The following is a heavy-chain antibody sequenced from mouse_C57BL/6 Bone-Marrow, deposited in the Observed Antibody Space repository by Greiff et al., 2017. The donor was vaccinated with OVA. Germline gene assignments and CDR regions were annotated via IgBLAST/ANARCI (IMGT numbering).Heavy chain of an antibody. J-gene: IGHJ4*01. CDR3: ARHPLYGKKGLDY. D-gene: IGHD2-1*01. V-gene: IGHV1-69*01. CDR1: GYTFTSYW. CDR2: IDPSDSYT. Sequence: VKLQQPGAELVMPGASVKLSCKASGYTFTSYWMHWVKQRPGQGLEWIGEIDPSDSYTNYNQKFKGKSTLTVDKSSSTAYMQLSSLTSEDSAVYYCARHPLYGKKGLDYWGQGTSVTVSS.